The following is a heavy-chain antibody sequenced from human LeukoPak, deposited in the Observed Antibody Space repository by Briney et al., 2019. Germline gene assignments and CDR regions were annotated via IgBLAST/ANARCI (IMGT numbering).Heavy chain of an antibody. D-gene: IGHD3-16*02. Sequence: QPGGSLRLSCAASGFTFSSYSMNWVRQAPGKGLEWVSYISSSSSTIYYADSVKGRFTISRDNAKNSLYLQMNSLRAEDTAVYYCAIYDYVWGSYRPQSPDAFDIWGQGTMVTVSS. J-gene: IGHJ3*02. CDR2: ISSSSSTI. CDR3: AIYDYVWGSYRPQSPDAFDI. CDR1: GFTFSSYS. V-gene: IGHV3-48*04.